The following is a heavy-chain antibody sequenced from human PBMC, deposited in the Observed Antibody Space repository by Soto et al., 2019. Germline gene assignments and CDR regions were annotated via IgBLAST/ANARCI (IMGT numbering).Heavy chain of an antibody. CDR2: VYYTGDT. J-gene: IGHJ4*01. Sequence: SETLSLTCTVSGGSITTTNYYWIWVRHPPGKGLEWIANVYYTGDTYYSPSLRSRVTISVDTSKSQFSLILTSVTAADTAMYFCASLQVPGNFDYWGHGTLVTVSS. V-gene: IGHV4-39*01. D-gene: IGHD6-13*01. CDR1: GGSITTTNYY. CDR3: ASLQVPGNFDY.